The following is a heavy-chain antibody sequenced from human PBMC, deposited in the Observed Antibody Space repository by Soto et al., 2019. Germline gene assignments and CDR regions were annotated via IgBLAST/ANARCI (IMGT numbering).Heavy chain of an antibody. CDR1: GGTFSSYA. D-gene: IGHD1-26*01. CDR3: ARAGEQWELLLAVYFQH. Sequence: SVKVSCKASGGTFSSYAISWVRQAPGQGLEWMGGIIPIFGTANYAQKFQGRVTITADESTSTAYMELSSLRSEDTAVYYCARAGEQWELLLAVYFQHWGQGTLVTVYS. CDR2: IIPIFGTA. J-gene: IGHJ1*01. V-gene: IGHV1-69*13.